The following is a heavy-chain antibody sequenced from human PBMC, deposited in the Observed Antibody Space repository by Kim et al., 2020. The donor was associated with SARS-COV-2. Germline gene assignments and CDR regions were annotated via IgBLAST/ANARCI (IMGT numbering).Heavy chain of an antibody. J-gene: IGHJ4*01. CDR3: ARVFRSRTNGVYQLADY. V-gene: IGHV3-48*03. D-gene: IGHD2-8*01. CDR1: GFTFSSYE. CDR2: ISNGGSNI. Sequence: GGSLRLFCAVSGFTFSSYEMNWVRQAPGKGLEWVSYISNGGSNIYYAESVKGRFTISRDNAKNSLYLQMNSLRVEDTAVYYCARVFRSRTNGVYQLADY.